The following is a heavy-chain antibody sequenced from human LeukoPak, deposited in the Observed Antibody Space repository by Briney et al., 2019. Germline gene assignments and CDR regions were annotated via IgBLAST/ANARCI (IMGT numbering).Heavy chain of an antibody. CDR1: GFTFSSYA. Sequence: GGSLRLSCAASGFTFSSYAMHWVRQAPGKGLEWVPVISYDGSNKYYADSVKGRFTISRDNSKNTLYLQMNSLRAEDTAVYYCARDNGDSGSYEVDYWGQGTLVTVSS. CDR3: ARDNGDSGSYEVDY. D-gene: IGHD1-26*01. CDR2: ISYDGSNK. V-gene: IGHV3-30-3*01. J-gene: IGHJ4*02.